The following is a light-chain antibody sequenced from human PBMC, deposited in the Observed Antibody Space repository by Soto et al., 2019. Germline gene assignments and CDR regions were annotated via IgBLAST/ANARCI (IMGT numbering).Light chain of an antibody. Sequence: DIVLTHSPATLSLSPCERATLSCRASQTIATYLAWYQHKPGQAPRLLVYDASNRATGVPARFSGSGSGTDFTLTISSLEPEDFAVYYCQQRRNWPRTFGRGTKVDIK. CDR3: QQRRNWPRT. CDR2: DAS. CDR1: QTIATY. V-gene: IGKV3-11*01. J-gene: IGKJ1*01.